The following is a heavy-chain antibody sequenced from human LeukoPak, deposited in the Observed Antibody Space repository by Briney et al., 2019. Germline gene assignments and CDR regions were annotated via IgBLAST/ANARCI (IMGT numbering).Heavy chain of an antibody. V-gene: IGHV3-23*01. CDR1: GFTFNTYA. CDR3: AKRIDIAVVPEAATHQAFDV. J-gene: IGHJ3*01. Sequence: GGSLRLSCAASGFTFNTYAMTWVRQAPGKGLEWVSTIRGGGGNTYYADSVKGRFTISRDDSLNTLYLQMNSLRVDDTAVYYCAKRIDIAVVPEAATHQAFDVWGQGTMVTVSS. CDR2: IRGGGGNT. D-gene: IGHD2-2*01.